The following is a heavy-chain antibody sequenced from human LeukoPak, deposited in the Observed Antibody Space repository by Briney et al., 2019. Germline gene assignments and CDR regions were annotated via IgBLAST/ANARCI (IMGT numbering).Heavy chain of an antibody. V-gene: IGHV3-30*18. J-gene: IGHJ4*02. Sequence: PGGSLRLSCAASGFTFSSYGMHWVRQAPGKGLEWVAVISYDGSNKYYVDSVKGRFTISRDNSKNTLYLQMNSLRAEDTAVYYCAKVYCSGGNCYSPPYDYWGQGTLVTVSS. CDR3: AKVYCSGGNCYSPPYDY. D-gene: IGHD2-15*01. CDR1: GFTFSSYG. CDR2: ISYDGSNK.